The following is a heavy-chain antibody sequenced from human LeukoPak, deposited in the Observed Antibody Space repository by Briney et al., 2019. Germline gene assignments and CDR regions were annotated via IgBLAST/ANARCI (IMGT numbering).Heavy chain of an antibody. Sequence: SETLSLTCTVSGGSISSYYWSWIRQPPGKGLEWVGYIYCSGSTNYNPSLKSRVTMSVDTSKNQFSLKLSSVTAADTAVYYCARDRASSSWNWFDPWGQGTLVTVSS. CDR3: ARDRASSSWNWFDP. CDR1: GGSISSYY. D-gene: IGHD6-13*01. J-gene: IGHJ5*02. CDR2: IYCSGST. V-gene: IGHV4-59*12.